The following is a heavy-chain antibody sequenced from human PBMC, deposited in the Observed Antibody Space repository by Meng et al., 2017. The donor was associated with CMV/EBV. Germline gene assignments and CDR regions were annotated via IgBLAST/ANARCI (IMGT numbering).Heavy chain of an antibody. J-gene: IGHJ4*02. Sequence: GGSLRLSCAASGFTFGDYGMSWVRQAPGKGLEWVSGINWNGGSTGYADSVKGRFTISRDNAKNSLYLQMNSLRAEDTALYYCARTDCSSTSCPKYYFDYWGQGTLVTVSS. CDR1: GFTFGDYG. CDR3: ARTDCSSTSCPKYYFDY. CDR2: INWNGGST. D-gene: IGHD2-2*01. V-gene: IGHV3-20*04.